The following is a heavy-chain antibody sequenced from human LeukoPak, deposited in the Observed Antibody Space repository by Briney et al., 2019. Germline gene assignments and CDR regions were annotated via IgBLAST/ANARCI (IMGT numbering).Heavy chain of an antibody. Sequence: AVNVSCKASGRTFSSYAISGVRRAPGQGLVWMGKIIPIRGIAIYAQKSQGSVTITADKSTSPAYMELSSLRSEDTAVYYCARVALWFRESYGMDVWGQGTTVTVSS. CDR3: ARVALWFRESYGMDV. CDR2: IIPIRGIA. D-gene: IGHD3-10*01. CDR1: GRTFSSYA. V-gene: IGHV1-69*04. J-gene: IGHJ6*02.